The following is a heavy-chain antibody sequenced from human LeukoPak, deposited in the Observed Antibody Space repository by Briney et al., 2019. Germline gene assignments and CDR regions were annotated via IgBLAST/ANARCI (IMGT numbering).Heavy chain of an antibody. V-gene: IGHV3-21*04. D-gene: IGHD3-10*01. CDR2: ISSSSSYI. Sequence: PGGSLRLSCAASGFTFSSFSMNWVRQAPGKGLEWVSSISSSSSYIYYADSVKGRFTISRDSSMNAVYLQMTSVRVEDTGVYYCTTGQFGESQNDYWGQGTLVTVS. J-gene: IGHJ4*02. CDR1: GFTFSSFS. CDR3: TTGQFGESQNDY.